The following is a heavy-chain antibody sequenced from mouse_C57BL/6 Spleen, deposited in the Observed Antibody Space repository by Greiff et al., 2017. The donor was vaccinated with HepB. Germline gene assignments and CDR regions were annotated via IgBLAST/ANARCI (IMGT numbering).Heavy chain of an antibody. CDR1: GFTFSDYY. Sequence: EVQRVESEGGLVQPGSSMKLACTASGFTFSDYYMAWVRQVPEKGLEWVANINYDGSSTYYLDSLKSRFIISRDNAKNILYLQMSSLKSEDTATYYCARVGYDGYPWAMDYWGQGTSVTVSS. CDR2: INYDGSST. D-gene: IGHD2-3*01. J-gene: IGHJ4*01. V-gene: IGHV5-16*01. CDR3: ARVGYDGYPWAMDY.